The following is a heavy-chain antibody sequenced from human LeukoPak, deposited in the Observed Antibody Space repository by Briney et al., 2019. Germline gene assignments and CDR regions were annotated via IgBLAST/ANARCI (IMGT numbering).Heavy chain of an antibody. D-gene: IGHD2-21*01. V-gene: IGHV4-34*01. J-gene: IGHJ3*02. CDR3: ARGLVVARHDAFDI. CDR2: INHSGST. CDR1: GGSFSGYY. Sequence: PSETLSLTCAVYGGSFSGYYWSWIRQPPGKGLEWIGEINHSGSTNYNPSLKGRVTISVDTSKNQFSLKLSSVTAADTAVYYCARGLVVARHDAFDIWGQGTMVTVSS.